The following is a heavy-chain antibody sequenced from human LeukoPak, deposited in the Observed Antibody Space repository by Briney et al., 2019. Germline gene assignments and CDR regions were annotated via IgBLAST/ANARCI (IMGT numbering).Heavy chain of an antibody. Sequence: SVKVSCKASGGTFSSYAISWVRQAPGQGLEWMGRIIPIFGTANYAQKFQGRVTITTDESTSTAYMELSSLRSEDTAVYYCARLYYYDSSTYAFDIWGQGTMVTVSS. CDR2: IIPIFGTA. D-gene: IGHD3-22*01. V-gene: IGHV1-69*05. J-gene: IGHJ3*02. CDR3: ARLYYYDSSTYAFDI. CDR1: GGTFSSYA.